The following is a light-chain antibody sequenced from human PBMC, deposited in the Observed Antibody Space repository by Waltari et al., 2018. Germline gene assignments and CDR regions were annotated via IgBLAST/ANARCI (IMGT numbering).Light chain of an antibody. CDR2: AAF. Sequence: DIQMTQSPSSLSASVGDSVTITCRAIQSISSYLNWYQQKPGKAPKLLIYAAFSLQSGVPSRFSGSGSGTDFNLTISSRQPEDFATYYCQQSYSTPPWTFGQGTKLEIK. CDR1: QSISSY. J-gene: IGKJ2*02. V-gene: IGKV1-39*01. CDR3: QQSYSTPPWT.